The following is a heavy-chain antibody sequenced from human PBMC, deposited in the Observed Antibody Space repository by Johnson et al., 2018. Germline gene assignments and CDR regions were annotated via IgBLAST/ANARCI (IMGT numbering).Heavy chain of an antibody. CDR3: AKDKSPPYGMDV. V-gene: IGHV3-66*02. CDR1: GFTVSSNY. CDR2: IYAGGAT. J-gene: IGHJ6*02. Sequence: VQLVESGGGLVQPGESLRLWCAASGFTVSSNYMTWVRQAPGKGLEWVSVIYAGGATYYADSVKGRFTISRDNSKKTLYLQMHSLRDDDTAAYYCAKDKSPPYGMDVWGQGTTVTVSS.